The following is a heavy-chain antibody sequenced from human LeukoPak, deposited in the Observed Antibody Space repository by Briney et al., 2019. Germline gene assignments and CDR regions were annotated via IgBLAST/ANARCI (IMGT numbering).Heavy chain of an antibody. D-gene: IGHD2-15*01. CDR1: GFTLRDYW. V-gene: IGHV3-7*01. CDR2: IKQDESEK. CDR3: ARSYCSGGTCYRGDY. Sequence: GGSLRLSCAASGFTLRDYWMSWVRQAPGKGLEWLANIKQDESEKYYVDSVKGRFTISRDNAENSLYLQMNSLRAEDTAVYYCARSYCSGGTCYRGDYWGQGTLVTVSS. J-gene: IGHJ4*02.